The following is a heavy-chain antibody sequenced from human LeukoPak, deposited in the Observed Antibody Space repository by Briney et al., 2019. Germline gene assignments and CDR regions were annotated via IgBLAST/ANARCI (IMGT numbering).Heavy chain of an antibody. J-gene: IGHJ4*02. CDR1: GFTFSSYG. CDR2: IRYDGSNK. Sequence: PGGSLRLSCAASGFTFSSYGMHWVRQAPGKGLEWVAFIRYDGSNKYYADSVKGRFTISRDNSENTLYLQMNSLRAEDTAVYYCARDQGQLLYGFDYWGQGTLVAVSS. V-gene: IGHV3-30*02. CDR3: ARDQGQLLYGFDY. D-gene: IGHD2-2*02.